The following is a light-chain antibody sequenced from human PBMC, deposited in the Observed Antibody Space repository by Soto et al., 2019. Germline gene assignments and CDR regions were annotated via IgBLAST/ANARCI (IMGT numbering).Light chain of an antibody. Sequence: QSVLTQPPSASGTPGQRVTISCSGSSSNIGSNTVNWYQQHPGTAPNLLIYSNNQRPSGVPDRFSGSKSGTSASLAISGLQSEDEADYYCAAWDDSLNGLVFGTGTKVTVL. J-gene: IGLJ1*01. CDR1: SSNIGSNT. CDR3: AAWDDSLNGLV. CDR2: SNN. V-gene: IGLV1-44*01.